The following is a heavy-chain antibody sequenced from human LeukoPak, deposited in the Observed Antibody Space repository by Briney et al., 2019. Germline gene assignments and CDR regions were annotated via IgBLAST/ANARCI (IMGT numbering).Heavy chain of an antibody. CDR2: IYHSGST. Sequence: SETLSLTCTVSGYSISSGYYWGWIRQPPGKGLEWIGSIYHSGSTYYNPSLKSRVTISVDTSKNQFSLKLSSVTAADTAVYYCASHPHYYDSSGYRFDYWGQGTLVTDSS. CDR3: ASHPHYYDSSGYRFDY. D-gene: IGHD3-22*01. CDR1: GYSISSGYY. V-gene: IGHV4-38-2*02. J-gene: IGHJ4*02.